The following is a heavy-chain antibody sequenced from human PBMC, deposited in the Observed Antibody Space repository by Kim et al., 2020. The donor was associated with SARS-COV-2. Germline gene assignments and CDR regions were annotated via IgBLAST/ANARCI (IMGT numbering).Heavy chain of an antibody. J-gene: IGHJ4*02. CDR3: ARDLPPYYDILTGYFDY. V-gene: IGHV4-39*07. Sequence: LKSRVTISVDTSKNQFSLKLSSVTAADTAVYYCARDLPPYYDILTGYFDYWGQGTLVTVSS. D-gene: IGHD3-9*01.